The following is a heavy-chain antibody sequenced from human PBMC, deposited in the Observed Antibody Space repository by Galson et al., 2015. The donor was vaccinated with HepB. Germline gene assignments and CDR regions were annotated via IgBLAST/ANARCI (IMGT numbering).Heavy chain of an antibody. D-gene: IGHD2-8*02. CDR1: GFTFSTYA. V-gene: IGHV3-23*01. CDR2: ITGTGAYT. J-gene: IGHJ4*02. CDR3: AKDRDAYCIGCVCYKVGFDY. Sequence: SLRLSCAASGFTFSTYAMSWVRQAPGKGLEWVSGITGTGAYTDYADSVKGRFTISRDNAKNTLSLQMNSARAEDTAVYYCAKDRDAYCIGCVCYKVGFDYWGQGTLVTVSS.